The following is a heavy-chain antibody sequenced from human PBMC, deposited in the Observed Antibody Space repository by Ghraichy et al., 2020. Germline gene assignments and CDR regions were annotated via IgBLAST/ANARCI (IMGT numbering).Heavy chain of an antibody. CDR2: INGRSSHI. CDR1: GFTFNSYT. D-gene: IGHD1-1*01. V-gene: IGHV3-21*01. Sequence: GESLNISCVGSGFTFNSYTMNWVRQAPGKGLEWVSSINGRSSHIYYADSVKGRFTISRDNAKNSLYLQMNGLRAEDTAVYYCARDHWNDLYYHYYGMGVWGQVTTVTVSS. CDR3: ARDHWNDLYYHYYGMGV. J-gene: IGHJ6*02.